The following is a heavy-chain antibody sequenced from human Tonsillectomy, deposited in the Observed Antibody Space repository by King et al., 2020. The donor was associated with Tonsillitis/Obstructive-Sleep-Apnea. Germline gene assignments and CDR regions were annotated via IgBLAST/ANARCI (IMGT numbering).Heavy chain of an antibody. CDR3: ARPHYDGTRYYYHYMDV. V-gene: IGHV1-69*01. CDR2: IIPIFDTA. J-gene: IGHJ6*03. Sequence: VQLVESGAEVKKPGSSVKVSCKASGGTFSTYGISWVRQAPGQGLEWMGGIIPIFDTANYAQKFQGRVTITADESTSTAYMELSSLRSEDTAVYYCARPHYDGTRYYYHYMDVWGKGTTVTVSS. D-gene: IGHD3-22*01. CDR1: GGTFSTYG.